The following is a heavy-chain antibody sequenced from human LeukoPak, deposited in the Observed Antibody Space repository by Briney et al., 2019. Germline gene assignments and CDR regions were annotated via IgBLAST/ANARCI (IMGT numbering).Heavy chain of an antibody. D-gene: IGHD3-10*01. V-gene: IGHV4-59*08. CDR2: MYYSGST. CDR3: ARWGSNMAREKGDH. CDR1: GGSISSYY. Sequence: SETLSLTCTVSGGSISSYYWSWIRQSPGKGLEWIGYMYYSGSTDYNPSLKSRATISVDMSQNQFSLRLRSVTAADTAVYYCARWGSNMAREKGDHWGQGTLVTVSS. J-gene: IGHJ4*02.